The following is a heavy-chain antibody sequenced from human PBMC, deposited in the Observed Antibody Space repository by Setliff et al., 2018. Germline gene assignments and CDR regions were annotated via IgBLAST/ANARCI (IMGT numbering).Heavy chain of an antibody. J-gene: IGHJ4*02. V-gene: IGHV4-59*08. CDR2: IYYSGST. D-gene: IGHD4-17*01. CDR3: AGGRRYDYGWDFDY. CDR1: GESFSGYY. Sequence: PSETLSLTCAVYGESFSGYYWSWIRQPPGKGLEWIGYIYYSGSTDSHPSLKSRVSISIDTSKNQFSPKLTSVTAADTAAYYCAGGRRYDYGWDFDYWGQGTLVTVSS.